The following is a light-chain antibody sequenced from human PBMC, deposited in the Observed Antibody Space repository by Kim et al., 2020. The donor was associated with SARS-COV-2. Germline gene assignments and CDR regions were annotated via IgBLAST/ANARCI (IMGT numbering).Light chain of an antibody. V-gene: IGLV2-23*02. CDR1: SSDVGSYNL. CDR3: CSYAGSSSWV. CDR2: EVS. Sequence: QSALTQPASVSGSPGQSNTISCTGTSSDVGSYNLVSWYQQHPGKAPKLMIYEVSKRRSGVSNRFSGSKSGNTASLTISGLQAENEAEYYCCSYAGSSSWVFGGGTQLTVL. J-gene: IGLJ3*02.